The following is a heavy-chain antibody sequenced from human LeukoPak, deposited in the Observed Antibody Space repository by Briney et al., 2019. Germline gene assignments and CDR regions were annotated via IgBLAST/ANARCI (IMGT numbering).Heavy chain of an antibody. Sequence: GASVKVSCKASGYTFTTYYMHWVRQVPGQGLEGMGVLNPSGGSASYAQKFQGRVTMTRDTSTSTGYMELGSLRSEDSAIYYCARGDIDNWGQGTLVTVSS. V-gene: IGHV1-46*01. J-gene: IGHJ4*02. CDR2: LNPSGGSA. D-gene: IGHD2-15*01. CDR3: ARGDIDN. CDR1: GYTFTTYY.